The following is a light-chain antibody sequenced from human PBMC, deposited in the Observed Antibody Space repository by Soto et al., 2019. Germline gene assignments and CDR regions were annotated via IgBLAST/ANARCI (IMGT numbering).Light chain of an antibody. CDR2: AAS. CDR1: QGISNY. CDR3: QKYNSAQDT. J-gene: IGKJ2*01. V-gene: IGKV1-27*01. Sequence: DIQMTQSPSSLSASVGDRVIITCRASQGISNYLAWYQQKPGKVPKLLIYAASTLQSGVPSRFSGSGSGTDFTLTISSLQPEDVATYYCQKYNSAQDTFGQGTKLEIK.